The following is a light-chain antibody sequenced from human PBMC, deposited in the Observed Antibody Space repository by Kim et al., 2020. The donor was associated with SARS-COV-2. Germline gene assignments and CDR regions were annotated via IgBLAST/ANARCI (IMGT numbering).Light chain of an antibody. V-gene: IGKV3-20*01. CDR2: GVS. Sequence: PPVKRATLSCRARQTLSTNSFAWSQQRPGQAPRLLIHGVSTRATGVPDRFSGSGSGTEFTLTISRLEPEDFAVYFCQQYDTSPWTFGQGTKVDIK. J-gene: IGKJ1*01. CDR1: QTLSTNS. CDR3: QQYDTSPWT.